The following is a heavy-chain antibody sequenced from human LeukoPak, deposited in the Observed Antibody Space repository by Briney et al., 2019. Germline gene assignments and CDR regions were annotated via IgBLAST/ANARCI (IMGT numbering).Heavy chain of an antibody. CDR3: AKDGPTVTTHYYYYYMDV. CDR1: GFTFSNFA. V-gene: IGHV3-30*18. Sequence: GGSLRLSCAASGFTFSNFAMSWVRQAPGKGLEWVAVISYDGSNKYYADSVKGRFTISRDNSKNTLYLQMNSLRAEDTAVYYCAKDGPTVTTHYYYYYMDVWGKGTTVTVSS. CDR2: ISYDGSNK. J-gene: IGHJ6*03. D-gene: IGHD4-17*01.